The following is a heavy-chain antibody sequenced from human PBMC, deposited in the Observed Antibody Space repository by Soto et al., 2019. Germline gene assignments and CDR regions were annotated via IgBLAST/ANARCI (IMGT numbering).Heavy chain of an antibody. CDR2: IIVASGRT. D-gene: IGHD2-21*02. Sequence: ASVKVSCKTSGFTFTNSAVQWVRQALGQRLEWIGWIIVASGRTNYAREVQQRVTVSRDTSTTTAYMELSGLRSEDTAVYYCVAELYSGGGCCSFDFWGQGTMVTVSS. V-gene: IGHV1-58*01. CDR1: GFTFTNSA. J-gene: IGHJ3*01. CDR3: VAELYSGGGCCSFDF.